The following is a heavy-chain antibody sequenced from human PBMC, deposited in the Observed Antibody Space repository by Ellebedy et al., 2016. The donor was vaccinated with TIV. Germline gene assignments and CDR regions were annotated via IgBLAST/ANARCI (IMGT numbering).Heavy chain of an antibody. D-gene: IGHD6-13*01. CDR1: GFRFADYG. V-gene: IGHV3-49*03. CDR3: TRALLHSSGWSYYFDY. J-gene: IGHJ4*02. CDR2: IRSKAYGGKT. Sequence: GESLKISCTASGFRFADYGMSWFRQAPGKGLEWVGFIRSKAYGGKTEYAASVQGRFTISRDDSKSIAYLQMNSLKIEETAVYYCTRALLHSSGWSYYFDYWGQGTLGAVSS.